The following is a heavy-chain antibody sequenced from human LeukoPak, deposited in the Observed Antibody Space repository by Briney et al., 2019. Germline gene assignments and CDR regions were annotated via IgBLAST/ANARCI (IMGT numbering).Heavy chain of an antibody. CDR2: IKEDDSEI. CDR1: GFTFTTYW. CDR3: ARCCAVDY. D-gene: IGHD3-10*02. J-gene: IGHJ4*02. V-gene: IGHV3-7*01. Sequence: SGGSLRLSCAASGFTFTTYWMSWVRQAPGKGLEWVANIKEDDSEIYYVDSVKGRFTISRDNAKKSLYLHMSSLRVEDTAVYYCARCCAVDYWGQGTLVTVSS.